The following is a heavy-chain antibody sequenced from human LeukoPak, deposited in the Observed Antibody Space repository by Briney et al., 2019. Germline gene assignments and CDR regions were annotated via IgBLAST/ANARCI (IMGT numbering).Heavy chain of an antibody. CDR3: ARDFTPVGARFFDY. CDR1: GFTFSSYG. J-gene: IGHJ4*02. CDR2: ISYDGSNK. Sequence: PGGSLRLSCAASGFTFSSYGMHWVRQAPGKGLEWVAVISYDGSNKYYADSVKGRFTISRDNSKNTLYLHMNSLRPEDTAVYYCARDFTPVGARFFDYWGQGALVTVFS. D-gene: IGHD1-26*01. V-gene: IGHV3-30*03.